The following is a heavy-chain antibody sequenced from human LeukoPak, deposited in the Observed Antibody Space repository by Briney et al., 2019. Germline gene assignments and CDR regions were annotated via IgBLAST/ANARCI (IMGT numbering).Heavy chain of an antibody. CDR3: AGGVPMITFGGVIVTPFDY. D-gene: IGHD3-16*02. V-gene: IGHV4-59*01. CDR2: IYYSGST. CDR1: GGSISSYY. J-gene: IGHJ4*02. Sequence: SETLSLTCTVSGGSISSYYWSWIRQPPGTGLEWIGYIYYSGSTNYNPSLKSRVTISVDTSKNQFSLKLSSATAADTAVYYCAGGVPMITFGGVIVTPFDYWGQGTLVTVSS.